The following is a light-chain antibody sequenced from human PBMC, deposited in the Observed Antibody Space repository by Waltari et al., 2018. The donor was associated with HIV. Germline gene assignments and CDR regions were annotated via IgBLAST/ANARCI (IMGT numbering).Light chain of an antibody. CDR2: MSS. Sequence: DVLLTQSPASLAATPGESAAISCKSNQTLLHKNGKNYLDWYVKKSGQTPQLLMYMSSNLAAVVPVRFSGSGSGTDFTLKISRVEAEDVGLYYCMQALHTPITFGQGTRLEI. V-gene: IGKV2-28*01. J-gene: IGKJ5*01. CDR1: QTLLHKNGKNY. CDR3: MQALHTPIT.